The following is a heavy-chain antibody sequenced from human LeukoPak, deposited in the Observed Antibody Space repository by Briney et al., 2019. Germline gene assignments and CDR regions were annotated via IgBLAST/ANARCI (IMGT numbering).Heavy chain of an antibody. J-gene: IGHJ6*02. CDR1: GFTFSDYY. CDR2: MSSSGRTI. D-gene: IGHD3-16*01. Sequence: GGSLRLSCAASGFTFSDYYMSWIRQAPGKGLEFVSYMSSSGRTIYYADSVKGRFTISRDNAKNSLYLQMNSLRVEETAVYYCARDPPALGYYYYGMDVWGQGTTVTVSS. V-gene: IGHV3-11*01. CDR3: ARDPPALGYYYYGMDV.